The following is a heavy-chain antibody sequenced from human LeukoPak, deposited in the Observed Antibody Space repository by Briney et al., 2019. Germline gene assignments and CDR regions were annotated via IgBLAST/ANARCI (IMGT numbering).Heavy chain of an antibody. Sequence: SETLSLTCTVSGGSISSGDYYWSWIRQPPGKGLEWIGYIYYSGSTYYNPSLKSRVTISVDTSKNQFSLKLSSVTAADTAVYYCARGLRIGNGRWFDPWGQGTLVTVSS. CDR3: ARGLRIGNGRWFDP. CDR2: IYYSGST. D-gene: IGHD2-21*01. V-gene: IGHV4-30-4*02. J-gene: IGHJ5*02. CDR1: GGSISSGDYY.